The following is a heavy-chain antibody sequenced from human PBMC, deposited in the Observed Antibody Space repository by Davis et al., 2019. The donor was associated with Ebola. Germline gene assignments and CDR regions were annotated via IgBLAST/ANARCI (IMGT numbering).Heavy chain of an antibody. CDR1: GFKFRTYG. CDR2: IRYDGSNK. V-gene: IGHV3-30*02. CDR3: AKRVGHYWYFDL. D-gene: IGHD1-26*01. J-gene: IGHJ2*01. Sequence: GESLKISCAASGFKFRTYGMHWVRQAPGKGLEWVAFIRYDGSNKNYADSVKGRFTISRDNAKNSLYLQMNSLRAEDTAVYYCAKRVGHYWYFDLWGRGTLVTVSS.